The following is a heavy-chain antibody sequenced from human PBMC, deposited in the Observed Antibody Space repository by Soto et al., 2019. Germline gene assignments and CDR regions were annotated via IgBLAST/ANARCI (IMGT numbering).Heavy chain of an antibody. CDR1: GGTFSSYT. CDR2: IIPIFGTT. J-gene: IGHJ6*02. V-gene: IGHV1-69*13. Sequence: SVKVSCKASGGTFSSYTMSWLRQSPGQGLEWMGGIIPIFGTTTYAHKFQGRVTITADESTSTVYMELSSLRGEDTAVYYCARGALTTLAYYYGMDVWGQGTTVTVSS. CDR3: ARGALTTLAYYYGMDV. D-gene: IGHD4-4*01.